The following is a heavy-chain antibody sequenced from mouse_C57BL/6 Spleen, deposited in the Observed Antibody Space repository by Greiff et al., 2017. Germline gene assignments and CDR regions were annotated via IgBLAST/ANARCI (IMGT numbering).Heavy chain of an antibody. V-gene: IGHV1-81*01. CDR3: ARCDDRNYAMDY. CDR1: GFTFTSYG. J-gene: IGHJ4*01. CDR2: IYPGSGNT. Sequence: VQLQQSGAELARPGASLTLSCKASGFTFTSYGISWVKQRPGQGLEWIGEIYPGSGNTYYTEKFTGKATLTADKSYSTAYMELRSLTSEDSADDFCARCDDRNYAMDYWGQGTSVTVSS. D-gene: IGHD2-12*01.